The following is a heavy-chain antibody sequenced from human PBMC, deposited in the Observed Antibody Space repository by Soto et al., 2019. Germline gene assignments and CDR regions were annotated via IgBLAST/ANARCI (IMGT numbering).Heavy chain of an antibody. D-gene: IGHD2-21*02. Sequence: QVQLVQSGPEVKKPGASVKVSCKASGYTFTNYGITWVRQAPGQGLEWMGWITASNGNTNYAREIQGRLTLTRDTSTSTAYMELRSLRSDDTAVYYCARGLYCGGGCYSHFDYWGQGTLVTVSS. V-gene: IGHV1-18*01. CDR1: GYTFTNYG. J-gene: IGHJ4*02. CDR2: ITASNGNT. CDR3: ARGLYCGGGCYSHFDY.